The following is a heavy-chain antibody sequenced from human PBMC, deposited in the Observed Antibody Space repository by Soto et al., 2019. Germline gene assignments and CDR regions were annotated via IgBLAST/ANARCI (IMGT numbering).Heavy chain of an antibody. J-gene: IGHJ4*02. CDR3: AKNGPDYDDVWGSYRYLFDY. D-gene: IGHD3-16*02. CDR2: ISGSGGTT. CDR1: GFTFSSYA. V-gene: IGHV3-23*01. Sequence: AGGSLRLSCAASGFTFSSYAMSWVRQAPGKGLEWVSAISGSGGTTYYADSVKGRFTISRDNSKNTLYLQMNSLRAEDTAVYYCAKNGPDYDDVWGSYRYLFDYWGQGTLVTVSS.